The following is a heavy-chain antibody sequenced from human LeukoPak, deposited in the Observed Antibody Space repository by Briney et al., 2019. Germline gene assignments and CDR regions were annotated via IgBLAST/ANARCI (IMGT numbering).Heavy chain of an antibody. D-gene: IGHD3-22*01. V-gene: IGHV3-23*01. Sequence: GGSLRLSCTVSGFTFSSYAMSWVRQAPGKGLSWVTGISGSGGSTYYADSVKGRFTISRDNSKNTLYLQMNSLRAEDTAVYYCAKRDYYDSSGYAPLFAHWGQGILVTVSS. J-gene: IGHJ4*02. CDR3: AKRDYYDSSGYAPLFAH. CDR2: ISGSGGST. CDR1: GFTFSSYA.